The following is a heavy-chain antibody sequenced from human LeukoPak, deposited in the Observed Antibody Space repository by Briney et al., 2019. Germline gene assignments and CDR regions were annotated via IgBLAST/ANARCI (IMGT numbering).Heavy chain of an antibody. J-gene: IGHJ6*02. Sequence: GGSLRLSCAASGFTFGSYSMNWVRQAPGKGLEWVSSISSSSYIYYADSVKGRFTISRDNAKNSLYLQMNSLRAEDTAVYYCARDRGYSYEQGQYYYYYGMDVWGQGTTVTVSS. CDR3: ARDRGYSYEQGQYYYYYGMDV. D-gene: IGHD5-18*01. CDR1: GFTFGSYS. CDR2: ISSSSYI. V-gene: IGHV3-21*01.